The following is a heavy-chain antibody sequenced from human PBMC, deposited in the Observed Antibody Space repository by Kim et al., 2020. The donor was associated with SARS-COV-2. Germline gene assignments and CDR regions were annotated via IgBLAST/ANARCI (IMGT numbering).Heavy chain of an antibody. CDR3: ARHYGSGRPYVDY. Sequence: YTPSLKSRVTISVDTSKNQFSLKLSSVTAADTAVYYCARHYGSGRPYVDYWGQGTLVTVSS. V-gene: IGHV4-59*08. D-gene: IGHD3-10*01. J-gene: IGHJ4*02.